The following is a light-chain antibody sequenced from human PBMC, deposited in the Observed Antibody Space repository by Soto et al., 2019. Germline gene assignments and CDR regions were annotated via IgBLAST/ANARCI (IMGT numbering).Light chain of an antibody. CDR2: GDT. CDR3: ATWDDSLKGWV. V-gene: IGLV1-44*01. CDR1: NSNIGSNI. Sequence: QSALTQPTSASGTPGQRVTISCSGTNSNIGSNIVNWYQQLARTAPKLLIYGDTQRPSRVPDRFSASKSGTSASLAISGLQSEDEADYYCATWDDSLKGWVFGGGTKLTVL. J-gene: IGLJ3*02.